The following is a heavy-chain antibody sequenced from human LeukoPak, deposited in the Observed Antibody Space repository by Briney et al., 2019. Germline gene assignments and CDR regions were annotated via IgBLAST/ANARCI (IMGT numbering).Heavy chain of an antibody. CDR1: GYTFANYG. CDR3: AKDHYGDNP. J-gene: IGHJ5*02. Sequence: ASVKVSCKASGYTFANYGISWVRQAPGQGLQWMGWISVNNGYTNYAQKLQGRVTMTTDTSTSTAYMELRSLRSDDTAIYYCAKDHYGDNPWGQGTLVTVSS. CDR2: ISVNNGYT. D-gene: IGHD4-17*01. V-gene: IGHV1-18*01.